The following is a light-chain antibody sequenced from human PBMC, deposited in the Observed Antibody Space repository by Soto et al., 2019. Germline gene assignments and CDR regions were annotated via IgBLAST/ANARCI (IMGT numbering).Light chain of an antibody. CDR3: QQYNTFWT. CDR1: QSVSSSY. CDR2: GAS. Sequence: EIVLTQSPGTLSLSPGERATLSCRASQSVSSSYLAWYQQKPGQAPRLLIYGASTRATGIPARFSGSGSGTDFTLTISGLQPDDFATYYCQQYNTFWTFGQGTNVDI. J-gene: IGKJ1*01. V-gene: IGKV3-20*01.